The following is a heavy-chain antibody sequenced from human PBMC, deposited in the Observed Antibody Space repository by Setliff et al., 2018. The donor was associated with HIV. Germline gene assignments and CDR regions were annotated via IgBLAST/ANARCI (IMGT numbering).Heavy chain of an antibody. Sequence: SETLSLTCSVSGGSISSSSYYWGWIRQSPGKGLEWIGNIHYTGISDINPSLKRRATISLDRPKIQFSLKLSSVTAADTAIYYCARDPGITAACTEYFDSWGQGILVTVSS. V-gene: IGHV4-39*07. D-gene: IGHD6-13*01. J-gene: IGHJ4*02. CDR3: ARDPGITAACTEYFDS. CDR2: IHYTGIS. CDR1: GGSISSSSYY.